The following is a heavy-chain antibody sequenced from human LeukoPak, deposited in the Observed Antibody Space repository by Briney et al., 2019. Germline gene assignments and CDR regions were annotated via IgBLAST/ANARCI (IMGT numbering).Heavy chain of an antibody. Sequence: QPGRSLRLSCAASGFTFSIYWMSWVRQAPGKGLEWVANIKQDGGEKYYVDSVKGRFTISRDNAKNSLYLQMNSLRAEDTAVYYCARDPGAGTIGIAYYYYGMDVWGQGTTVTVSS. D-gene: IGHD2-21*01. CDR3: ARDPGAGTIGIAYYYYGMDV. V-gene: IGHV3-7*01. J-gene: IGHJ6*02. CDR1: GFTFSIYW. CDR2: IKQDGGEK.